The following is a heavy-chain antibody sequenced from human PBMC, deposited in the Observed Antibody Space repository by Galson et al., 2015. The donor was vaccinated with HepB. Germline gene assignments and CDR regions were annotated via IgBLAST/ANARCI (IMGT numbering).Heavy chain of an antibody. J-gene: IGHJ5*02. CDR1: GGSISSGDYY. CDR2: IYYSGST. D-gene: IGHD2-8*01. CDR3: ARELLGYCTNGVCSHGGAWFDP. V-gene: IGHV4-30-4*01. Sequence: TLSLTCTVSGGSISSGDYYWSWIRQPPGKGLEWIGYIYYSGSTYYNPSLKSRVSISVDTSKNQFSLKLSSVTAADTAVYYCARELLGYCTNGVCSHGGAWFDPWGQGTQVTVSS.